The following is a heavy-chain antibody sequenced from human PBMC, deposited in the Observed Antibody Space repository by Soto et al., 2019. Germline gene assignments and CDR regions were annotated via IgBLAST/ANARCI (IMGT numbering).Heavy chain of an antibody. J-gene: IGHJ5*02. D-gene: IGHD1-1*01. CDR3: GRPSRTVPPWFDP. Sequence: EVQLVESGGGLVQPGGSLRLSCAASGFTCSSYWMSWVRQAPGKGLEWVANIKQDGSEKYYVDSVKGRFTISRDNAKNSLYLQMNSLRAEDTAGYYCGRPSRTVPPWFDPWGQGTLVTVSS. CDR1: GFTCSSYW. V-gene: IGHV3-7*04. CDR2: IKQDGSEK.